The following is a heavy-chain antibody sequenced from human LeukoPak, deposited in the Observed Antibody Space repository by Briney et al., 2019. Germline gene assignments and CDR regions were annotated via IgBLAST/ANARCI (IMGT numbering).Heavy chain of an antibody. J-gene: IGHJ4*02. CDR2: IRGKGDSYST. CDR3: RGAYYDSGGPEYYFDY. V-gene: IGHV3-73*01. D-gene: IGHD3-22*01. Sequence: PGGSLRLSCAASGFTFSGSALHRVRQASGKGLEWVGRIRGKGDSYSTAYAASVKGRFIISRDDSKNKAYLQMNSLKTEDTAVYYCRGAYYDSGGPEYYFDYWGQGTLVTVSS. CDR1: GFTFSGSA.